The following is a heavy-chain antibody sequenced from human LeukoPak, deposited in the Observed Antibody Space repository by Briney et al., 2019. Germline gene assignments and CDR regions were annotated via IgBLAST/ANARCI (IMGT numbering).Heavy chain of an antibody. Sequence: PSETLSLTCAVYGGSFSGYYWSWIRQPPGKGLEWIGEINHSGSTYYNPSLKSRVTISVDTSKNQFSLKLSSVTAADTAVYYCARGYGSGSPLRYWGQGTLVTVSS. D-gene: IGHD3-10*01. V-gene: IGHV4-34*01. CDR3: ARGYGSGSPLRY. J-gene: IGHJ4*02. CDR1: GGSFSGYY. CDR2: INHSGST.